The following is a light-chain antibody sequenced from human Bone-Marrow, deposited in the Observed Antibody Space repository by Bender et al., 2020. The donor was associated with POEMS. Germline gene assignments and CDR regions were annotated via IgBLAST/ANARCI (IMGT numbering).Light chain of an antibody. J-gene: IGLJ3*02. CDR2: SYY. CDR1: DSNFGGNN. V-gene: IGLV1-44*01. Sequence: QSVLTQPPSASGTPGQRVIISCSGTDSNFGGNNVNWYQHLPGTAPRLVVYSYYQRPSGVPARFSGSKSGSSAALTIRGVQYEDNADYYWSTRDDSPRDLVFGGGTRLTVL. CDR3: STRDDSPRDLV.